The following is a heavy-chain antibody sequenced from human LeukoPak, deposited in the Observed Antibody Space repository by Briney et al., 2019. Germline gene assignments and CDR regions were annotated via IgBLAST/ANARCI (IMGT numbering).Heavy chain of an antibody. CDR2: IDPSDSYI. CDR3: ARQTGSGWYIVDY. CDR1: GYSFSSYW. J-gene: IGHJ4*02. D-gene: IGHD6-19*01. V-gene: IGHV5-10-1*01. Sequence: GESLKISCKGSGYSFSSYWISWVRQMPGKGLEWMGRIDPSDSYINYSPSFQGHVTISADKSLSTAYLQWSSLKASDTAMYYCARQTGSGWYIVDYWGQGTLVTVSS.